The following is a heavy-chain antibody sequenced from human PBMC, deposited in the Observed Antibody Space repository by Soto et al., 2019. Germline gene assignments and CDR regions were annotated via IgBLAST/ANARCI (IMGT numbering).Heavy chain of an antibody. CDR2: INQDGGGT. D-gene: IGHD6-19*01. J-gene: IGHJ4*02. V-gene: IGHV3-7*03. Sequence: GGSLRLSCVAAGFTFITSFMGWVRQAPGKGLEWVANINQDGGGTYYVDSVEGRFTISRDNAKDSLYLQMNSLRGEDTAVYYCARYFRGSGRYFFDYWGQGTLVTVSS. CDR1: GFTFITSF. CDR3: ARYFRGSGRYFFDY.